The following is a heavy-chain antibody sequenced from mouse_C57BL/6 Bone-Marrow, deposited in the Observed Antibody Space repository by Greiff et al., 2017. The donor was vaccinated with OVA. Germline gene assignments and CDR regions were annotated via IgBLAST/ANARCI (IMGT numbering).Heavy chain of an antibody. CDR3: ARHDYERAY. D-gene: IGHD2-4*01. Sequence: EVQLQESGGGLVQPGGSLKLSCAASGFTFSDYYMYWVRQTPEKRLEWVAYISNGGGSTYYPDTVKGRFTISRDNAKNTLYLQMSRLKSEDTAMYYCARHDYERAYWGQGTLVTVSA. V-gene: IGHV5-12*01. CDR2: ISNGGGST. CDR1: GFTFSDYY. J-gene: IGHJ3*01.